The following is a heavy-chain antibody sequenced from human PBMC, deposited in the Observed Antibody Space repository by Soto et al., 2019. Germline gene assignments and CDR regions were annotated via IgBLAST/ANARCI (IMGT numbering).Heavy chain of an antibody. CDR1: GYTFTSYG. V-gene: IGHV1-18*04. Sequence: GASVKVSCKASGYTFTSYGISWVRQAPGQGLEWMGWIGAYNGNTNYAQKLQGRVTMTTDTSTSTAYMELRSLRSDDTAVYYCARGRWDDSSGYDAFDIWGQGTMVTVSS. J-gene: IGHJ3*02. CDR3: ARGRWDDSSGYDAFDI. CDR2: IGAYNGNT. D-gene: IGHD3-22*01.